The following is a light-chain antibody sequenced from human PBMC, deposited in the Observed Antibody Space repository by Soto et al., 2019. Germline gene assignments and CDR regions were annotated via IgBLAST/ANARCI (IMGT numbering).Light chain of an antibody. J-gene: IGKJ4*01. Sequence: DMQMTQSPSSLSASVGDRVPITCQASQDISNYLNWYQQKPGKAPKLLIFHASSVEIGVPSRFSGSVSGTDFTFNISSLQPEAVATYYCQHYAYLPLSFGGWTKVEIK. CDR1: QDISNY. CDR2: HAS. V-gene: IGKV1-33*01. CDR3: QHYAYLPLS.